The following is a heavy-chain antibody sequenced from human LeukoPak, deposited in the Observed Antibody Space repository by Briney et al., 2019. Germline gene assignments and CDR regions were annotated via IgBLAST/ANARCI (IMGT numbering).Heavy chain of an antibody. D-gene: IGHD6-13*01. J-gene: IGHJ6*03. CDR2: INPNSGGT. V-gene: IGHV1-2*02. CDR1: GYTFTGYY. Sequence: ASVKVSCKASGYTFTGYYMHWVRQAPGQGLEWMGWINPNSGGTNYAQKFQGRVTMTRDTSISTAYMELSRLRSDDTAVYYCARDQAAAGPFYYYMDVWGKGTTVTVSS. CDR3: ARDQAAAGPFYYYMDV.